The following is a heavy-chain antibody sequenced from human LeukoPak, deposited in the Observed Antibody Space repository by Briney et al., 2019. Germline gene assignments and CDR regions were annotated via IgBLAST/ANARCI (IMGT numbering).Heavy chain of an antibody. CDR1: GFTFSSYS. CDR2: ISSGSSYI. CDR3: ARDGSSWPQTDYFDY. Sequence: GGSLRLSCAASGFTFSSYSMNWVRQAPGKGLEWVSSISSGSSYIYYADSVKGRFTISRDNAKNSLYLQMNSLRAEDTAVYYCARDGSSWPQTDYFDYWGQGTLVTVSS. D-gene: IGHD6-13*01. J-gene: IGHJ4*02. V-gene: IGHV3-21*01.